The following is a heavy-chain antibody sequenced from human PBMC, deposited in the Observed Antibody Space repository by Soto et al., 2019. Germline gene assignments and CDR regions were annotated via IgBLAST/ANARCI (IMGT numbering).Heavy chain of an antibody. Sequence: HVQLQESGPGLVKPSHTLSLTCTVAGGSISSGGYYWSWSRQHPGKGLEWIGYIYYSGSTYYNPYLKSRVTISVDTSKNQFSLKLSSVTAADTAVYYCARTTDNWFDPWGQGTLVTVSS. J-gene: IGHJ5*02. CDR2: IYYSGST. CDR3: ARTTDNWFDP. CDR1: GGSISSGGYY. V-gene: IGHV4-31*03. D-gene: IGHD4-17*01.